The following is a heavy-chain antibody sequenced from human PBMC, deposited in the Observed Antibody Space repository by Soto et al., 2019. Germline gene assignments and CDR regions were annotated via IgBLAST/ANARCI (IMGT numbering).Heavy chain of an antibody. CDR3: ARAVRGNDFWSGTSYYYYGMDV. CDR2: MNPNSGNT. D-gene: IGHD3-3*01. CDR1: GYTFSSYD. J-gene: IGHJ6*02. Sequence: QVQLVQSGAEVKKPGASVKVSCKASGYTFSSYDINWVRQATGQGLEWMGWMNPNSGNTGYAQKFQGRVTMTRNTSISTAYMALSSLRSEDTAVYYCARAVRGNDFWSGTSYYYYGMDVWGQGTTVTVSS. V-gene: IGHV1-8*01.